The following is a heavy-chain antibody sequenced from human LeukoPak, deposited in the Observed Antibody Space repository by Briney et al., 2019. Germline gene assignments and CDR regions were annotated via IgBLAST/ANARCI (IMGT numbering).Heavy chain of an antibody. CDR3: ARDLQPLTYYYESTGDAFDI. V-gene: IGHV3-21*01. D-gene: IGHD3-22*01. J-gene: IGHJ3*02. CDR1: GFTFSSYS. CDR2: ISSSSSYI. Sequence: GGSLRLSCAASGFTFSSYSMNWVRQAPGKGLEWVSSISSSSSYIYYADSVKGRFTISRDNAKNSLYLQMNSLRAEDTAVYYCARDLQPLTYYYESTGDAFDIWGQGTIVTVFS.